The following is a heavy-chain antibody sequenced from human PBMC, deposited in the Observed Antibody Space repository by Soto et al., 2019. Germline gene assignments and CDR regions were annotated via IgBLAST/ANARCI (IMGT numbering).Heavy chain of an antibody. J-gene: IGHJ4*02. CDR2: IYYSGST. CDR3: ARQEYYYDSSGYYYTN. V-gene: IGHV4-30-4*08. D-gene: IGHD3-22*01. CDR1: DGSISNYY. Sequence: TSQTLSLTSTVSDGSISNYYWRRILQPPGKGLEWIGYIYYSGSTYYNPSLKSRVTISVDTSKNQFSLKLSSVTAADTAVYYCARQEYYYDSSGYYYTNWGQGTLVTVYS.